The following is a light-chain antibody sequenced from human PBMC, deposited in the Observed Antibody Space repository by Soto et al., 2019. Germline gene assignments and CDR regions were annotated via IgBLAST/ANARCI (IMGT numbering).Light chain of an antibody. J-gene: IGKJ5*01. CDR2: DAS. Sequence: EIVLTHSPATLSLSPGERATLSCRASQSVSSYLAWYQQKPGQAPRLLIYDASNRATGIPARFSGSGSGTDFTLTISSLEPEDFAVYYCQQRSNWPPITFGRGTRLEIK. CDR3: QQRSNWPPIT. CDR1: QSVSSY. V-gene: IGKV3-11*01.